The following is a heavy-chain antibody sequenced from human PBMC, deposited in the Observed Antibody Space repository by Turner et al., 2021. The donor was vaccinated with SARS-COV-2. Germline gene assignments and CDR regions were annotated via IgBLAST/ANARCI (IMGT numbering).Heavy chain of an antibody. D-gene: IGHD3-22*01. J-gene: IGHJ4*02. CDR2: ISSSSSYI. V-gene: IGHV3-21*01. CDR1: GFTVSSDS. Sequence: EVQLVESGGGLVKPGGSLRLSCAASGFTVSSDSMNWVRQAPGKGLEWVSSISSSSSYIYYADSVKGRFTISRDNAKNSLYLQMNSLRAEDTAVYYCARSPTAPGYYYDSSGYYTPYYFDYWGQGTLVTVSS. CDR3: ARSPTAPGYYYDSSGYYTPYYFDY.